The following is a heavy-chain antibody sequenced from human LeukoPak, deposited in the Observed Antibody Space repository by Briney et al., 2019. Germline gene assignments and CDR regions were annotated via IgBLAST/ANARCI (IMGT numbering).Heavy chain of an antibody. CDR2: IIPIFGIA. D-gene: IGHD2-15*01. Sequence: ASVKVSCKASGGTFSSYAISWVRQAPGQGLEWMGRIIPIFGIANYAQKFQGRVTITADKSTSTAYMELSSLRSEDTAVYYCARCRAAATDYYFDYWGQGTLVTVSS. J-gene: IGHJ4*02. CDR3: ARCRAAATDYYFDY. CDR1: GGTFSSYA. V-gene: IGHV1-69*04.